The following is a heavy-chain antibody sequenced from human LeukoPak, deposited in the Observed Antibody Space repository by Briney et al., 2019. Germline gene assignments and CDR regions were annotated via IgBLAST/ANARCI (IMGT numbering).Heavy chain of an antibody. Sequence: GGSLRLSCVASGFTFSSYAMSWVRQAPGKGLEWVSAISGSGGSTYYADSVKGRFTISRDNSKNTLYLQMNSLRAEDTAVYYCAKAKKVQGPGHYFDYWGQGTLVTVSS. CDR1: GFTFSSYA. CDR2: ISGSGGST. V-gene: IGHV3-23*01. CDR3: AKAKKVQGPGHYFDY. D-gene: IGHD1-1*01. J-gene: IGHJ4*02.